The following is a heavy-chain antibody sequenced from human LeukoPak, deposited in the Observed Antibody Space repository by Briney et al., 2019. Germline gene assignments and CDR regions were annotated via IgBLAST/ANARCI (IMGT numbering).Heavy chain of an antibody. CDR1: GYTFTSYY. V-gene: IGHV1-46*01. CDR2: INPSGGST. CDR3: ARDYSKRIWSGCYPLRY. Sequence: ASVKVSCKASGYTFTSYYMHWVRQAPGQGLEWMGIINPSGGSTSYAQKFQGRVTMTRDTSTSTVYMELSSLRSEDTAVYYCARDYSKRIWSGCYPLRYWGQGTLVTVSS. J-gene: IGHJ4*02. D-gene: IGHD3-3*01.